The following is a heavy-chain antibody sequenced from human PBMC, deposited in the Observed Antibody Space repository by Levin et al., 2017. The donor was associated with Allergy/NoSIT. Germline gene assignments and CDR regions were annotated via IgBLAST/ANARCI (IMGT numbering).Heavy chain of an antibody. CDR3: ARRVAMVRLFDY. CDR1: GGSISSSSYY. CDR2: IYYSGST. V-gene: IGHV4-39*01. D-gene: IGHD5-18*01. J-gene: IGHJ4*02. Sequence: SQTLSLTCTVSGGSISSSSYYWGWIRQPPGKGLEWIGSIYYSGSTYYNPSLKSRVTISVDTSKNQFSLKLSSVTAADTAVYYCARRVAMVRLFDYWGQGTLVTVSS.